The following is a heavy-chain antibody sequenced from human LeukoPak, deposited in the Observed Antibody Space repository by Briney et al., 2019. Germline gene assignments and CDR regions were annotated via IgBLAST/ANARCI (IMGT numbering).Heavy chain of an antibody. CDR3: AKISLRELNFDY. J-gene: IGHJ4*02. CDR2: IRYDGNNK. D-gene: IGHD1-26*01. Sequence: GGSLRLSCAASGFTFSSYGMHWVRQAPGKGLEWVAFIRYDGNNKYYADSVKGRFTISRDNSKNTLYLQMNSLRAEDTAVYYCAKISLRELNFDYWGQGTLVTVSS. V-gene: IGHV3-30*02. CDR1: GFTFSSYG.